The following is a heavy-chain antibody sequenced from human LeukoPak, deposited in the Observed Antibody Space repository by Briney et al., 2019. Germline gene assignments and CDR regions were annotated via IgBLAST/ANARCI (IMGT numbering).Heavy chain of an antibody. CDR3: ARGITIFGVVTQNWFDP. CDR1: GGSISSYY. Sequence: PSETLSLTCTVSGGSISSYYWSWIRQPAGKGLEWIGRIYTSGSTNYNPSLKSRVTISVDTSKNQFSLKLSSVTAADTAVYYCARGITIFGVVTQNWFDPWGQGTLVTVSS. D-gene: IGHD3-3*01. V-gene: IGHV4-4*07. CDR2: IYTSGST. J-gene: IGHJ5*02.